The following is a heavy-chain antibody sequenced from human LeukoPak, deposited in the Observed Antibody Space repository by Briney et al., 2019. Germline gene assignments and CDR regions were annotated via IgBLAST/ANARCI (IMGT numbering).Heavy chain of an antibody. CDR1: GGSISSGSYY. CDR2: IYTSGST. CDR3: ARDDSSSWYDY. V-gene: IGHV4-61*02. D-gene: IGHD6-13*01. J-gene: IGHJ4*02. Sequence: SQTLSLTCTVSGGSISSGSYYWSWIRQPAGKGLEWIGRIYTSGSTNYNPSLKSRVTISVDTSKNQFSLKLSSVTAADTAVYYCARDDSSSWYDYWGQGALVTVSS.